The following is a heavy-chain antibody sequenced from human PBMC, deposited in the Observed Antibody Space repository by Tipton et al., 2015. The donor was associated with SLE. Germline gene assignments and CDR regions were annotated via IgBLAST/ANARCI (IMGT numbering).Heavy chain of an antibody. Sequence: QSGAEVKKPGASVKVSCKASGYTFTSYDINWVRQATGQGLEWMGWMSPNSGNTGYAQKFQGRVTMTRNTSISTAYMELSSLRSEDTAVYYCATSYRDYVEYFQHWGQGTLVTVSS. D-gene: IGHD4-17*01. CDR1: GYTFTSYD. V-gene: IGHV1-8*01. CDR2: MSPNSGNT. J-gene: IGHJ1*01. CDR3: ATSYRDYVEYFQH.